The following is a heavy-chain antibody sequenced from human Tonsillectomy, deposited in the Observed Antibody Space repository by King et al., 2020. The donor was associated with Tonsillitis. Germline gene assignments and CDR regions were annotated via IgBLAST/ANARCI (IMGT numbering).Heavy chain of an antibody. Sequence: VQLVESGGGLVKPGGSLRLSCAASGFTFSDAWMNWVRQAPGKGLEWVGRIKSKTEGGTTDYATPVKGRFTISGDDSKNTLYLQMNGLKTEDAAVYYCTTLAAVAPCGGDCLDAFDIWGQGTMVTVSS. CDR2: IKSKTEGGTT. CDR3: TTLAAVAPCGGDCLDAFDI. J-gene: IGHJ3*02. CDR1: GFTFSDAW. D-gene: IGHD2-21*02. V-gene: IGHV3-15*07.